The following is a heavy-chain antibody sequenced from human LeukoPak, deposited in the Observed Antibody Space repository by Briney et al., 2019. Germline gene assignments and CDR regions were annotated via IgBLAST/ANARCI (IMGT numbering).Heavy chain of an antibody. CDR2: ISYDGSNK. V-gene: IGHV3-30*03. CDR1: GFTFSSYG. D-gene: IGHD6-13*01. CDR3: AREYSSSWYVASRYYYGMDV. Sequence: PGRSLRLSCAASGFTFSSYGMHWVRQAPGKGLEWVAVISYDGSNKYYADSVKGRFTISRDNSKNTLYLQMNSLRAEDTAVYYCAREYSSSWYVASRYYYGMDVWGKGTTVTVSS. J-gene: IGHJ6*04.